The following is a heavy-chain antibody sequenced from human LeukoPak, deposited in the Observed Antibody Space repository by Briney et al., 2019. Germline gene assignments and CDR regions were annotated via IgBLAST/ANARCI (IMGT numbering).Heavy chain of an antibody. D-gene: IGHD3-22*01. Sequence: SETLSLTCTVSGGSISSYYWSWIRQPPGKGLEWIGYIYYSGSTNYNPSLKSRVTISVDTSKNQFSLKLSSVTAADTAVYYCARQPYYYDSSGAIAAFDIWGQGTMVTVSS. CDR2: IYYSGST. CDR1: GGSISSYY. V-gene: IGHV4-59*08. J-gene: IGHJ3*02. CDR3: ARQPYYYDSSGAIAAFDI.